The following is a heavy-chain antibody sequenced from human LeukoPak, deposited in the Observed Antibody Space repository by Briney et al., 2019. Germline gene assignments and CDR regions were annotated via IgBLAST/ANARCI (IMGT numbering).Heavy chain of an antibody. J-gene: IGHJ4*02. Sequence: SETLSLTCAVYGGSFSGYYWSWIRQPPGKGLEWIGEINHSGSTNYNPSLKSRVTISVDTSKSQFSLKLSSVTAADTAVYYCARGREEGYFDYWGQGTLVTVSS. CDR3: ARGREEGYFDY. V-gene: IGHV4-34*01. CDR1: GGSFSGYY. CDR2: INHSGST.